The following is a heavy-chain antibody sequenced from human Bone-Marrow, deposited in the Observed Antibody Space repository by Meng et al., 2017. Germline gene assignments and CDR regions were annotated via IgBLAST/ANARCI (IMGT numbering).Heavy chain of an antibody. CDR2: IYYSGST. CDR3: TRDSSSLYYYYYGMDV. CDR1: GGSISSYY. V-gene: IGHV4-59*01. Sequence: LRLSCTVSGGSISSYYWSWIRQLPGKGLEWIGYIYYSGSTKYNPSLKSRVTISVDTSKNQFSLKLSSVTAADTAVYYCTRDSSSLYYYYYGMDVWGQGTTVTV. J-gene: IGHJ6*02. D-gene: IGHD6-6*01.